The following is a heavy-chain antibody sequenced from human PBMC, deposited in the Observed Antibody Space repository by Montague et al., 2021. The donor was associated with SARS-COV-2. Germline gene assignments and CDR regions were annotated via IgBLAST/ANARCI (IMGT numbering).Heavy chain of an antibody. CDR1: GFTFPDYA. Sequence: SLRLSCAASGFTFPDYAMHWVRQDPGKGLEWVPGINWNGNSRGYADSVKGRSTISRDNAANSLFLQMRRLRPEDTALYYCAAATYGSIAYWGQGNLVTVSS. CDR2: INWNGNSR. CDR3: AAATYGSIAY. V-gene: IGHV3-9*01. J-gene: IGHJ4*02. D-gene: IGHD1-26*01.